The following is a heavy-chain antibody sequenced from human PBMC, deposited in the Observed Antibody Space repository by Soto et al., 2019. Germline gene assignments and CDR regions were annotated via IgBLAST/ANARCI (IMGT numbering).Heavy chain of an antibody. D-gene: IGHD6-13*01. CDR3: ARERIPAAGRYGMDV. CDR2: ISSSSYI. Sequence: GGSLRLSCAASGFTFSSYSMNWVRQAPGKGLEWVSSISSSSYIYYADSVKGRFTISRDNAKNSLYLQMNSLRAEDTAVYYCARERIPAAGRYGMDVWGQGTTVTVSS. J-gene: IGHJ6*02. CDR1: GFTFSSYS. V-gene: IGHV3-21*01.